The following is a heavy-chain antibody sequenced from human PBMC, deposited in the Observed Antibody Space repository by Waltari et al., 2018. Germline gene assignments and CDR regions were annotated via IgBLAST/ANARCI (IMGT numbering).Heavy chain of an antibody. CDR3: ARETSSEKGFDY. V-gene: IGHV4-39*07. CDR1: GDSVSSSSYY. Sequence: QLQLQESGPRLVKASETLSLTCTVSGDSVSSSSYYWGWIRQPPGKGLEWIGGIYYTGNTSQNPSLKSRVSISIDTYKNQFSLRLRSVTAADTAVYYCARETSSEKGFDYWGQGTLVTVSP. D-gene: IGHD3-10*01. J-gene: IGHJ4*02. CDR2: IYYTGNT.